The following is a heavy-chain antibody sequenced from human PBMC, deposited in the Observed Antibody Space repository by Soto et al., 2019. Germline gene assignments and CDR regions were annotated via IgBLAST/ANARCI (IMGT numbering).Heavy chain of an antibody. CDR2: IDPSDSYT. CDR1: GYSSTSYW. CDR3: ARTPPRYTHSTGYYGMDV. Sequence: GESLKISCKGSGYSSTSYWISWVRQMPGKGLEWMGRIDPSDSYTNYSPSFQGHVTISADKSISTAYLQWSSLKASDTAMYYCARTPPRYTHSTGYYGMDVWGQGTTVTVSS. D-gene: IGHD2-2*02. J-gene: IGHJ6*02. V-gene: IGHV5-10-1*01.